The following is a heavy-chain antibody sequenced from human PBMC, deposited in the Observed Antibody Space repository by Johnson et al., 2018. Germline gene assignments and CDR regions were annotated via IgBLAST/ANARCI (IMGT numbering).Heavy chain of an antibody. CDR1: EFTFSSYP. D-gene: IGHD6-19*01. CDR3: ARYLIPVPGTIDH. Sequence: VQLQESGGGLVQPGGSLRLSCAASEFTFSSYPMAWVRQAPGTGLEWGASIPSTGSHTYSAGSVQGRFPISRDNSKNTLYLQLNSLGAEDTALYHCARYLIPVPGTIDHWGQGILVTVSS. CDR2: IPSTGSHT. J-gene: IGHJ4*02. V-gene: IGHV3-23*05.